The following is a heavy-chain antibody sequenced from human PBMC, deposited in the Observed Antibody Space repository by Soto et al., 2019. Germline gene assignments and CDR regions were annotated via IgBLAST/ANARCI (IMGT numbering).Heavy chain of an antibody. CDR1: EFTFSNYA. D-gene: IGHD4-17*01. Sequence: DVQLLESGGNLVQPGGSLRLSCAASEFTFSNYAMSWVRQAPGKGLEWVSIISGVTGRTDYADSVKGRFTISRDNAKNTVYLQMNYLRAEDTAFYYCAKDQRFSADYGDYWARSAFDLWGPGTLVTVSS. CDR3: AKDQRFSADYGDYWARSAFDL. CDR2: ISGVTGRT. J-gene: IGHJ3*01. V-gene: IGHV3-23*01.